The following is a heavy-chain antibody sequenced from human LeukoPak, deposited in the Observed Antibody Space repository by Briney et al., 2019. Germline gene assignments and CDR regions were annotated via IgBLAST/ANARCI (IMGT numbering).Heavy chain of an antibody. CDR1: VGSVSSGSYY. V-gene: IGHV4-61*01. Sequence: SETLSLTCTVSVGSVSSGSYYWSWIRQPPGKGLEWIGYIYYSGSTNYNPSLKSRVTISVDTSKNQFSLKLSSVTAADTAVYYCARSRGYSYYFDYWGQGTLVTVSS. J-gene: IGHJ4*02. CDR3: ARSRGYSYYFDY. D-gene: IGHD5-18*01. CDR2: IYYSGST.